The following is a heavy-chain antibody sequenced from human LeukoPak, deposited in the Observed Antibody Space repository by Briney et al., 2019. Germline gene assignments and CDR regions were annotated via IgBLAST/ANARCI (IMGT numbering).Heavy chain of an antibody. CDR3: ATNVREARHFHY. J-gene: IGHJ1*01. Sequence: ASVKVSCKASGYTFTSYDINWVRQATGQGLEWMGWMNPNSGNTGYAQKLQGRVTITRNTSINTAYMELSSLSSEDTAVYYCATNVREARHFHYWGQGTLVTVSS. CDR2: MNPNSGNT. D-gene: IGHD6-6*01. V-gene: IGHV1-8*03. CDR1: GYTFTSYD.